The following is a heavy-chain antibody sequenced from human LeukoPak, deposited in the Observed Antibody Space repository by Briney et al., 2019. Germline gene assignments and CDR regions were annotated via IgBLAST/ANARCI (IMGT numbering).Heavy chain of an antibody. CDR3: ARDHKENWGIDY. Sequence: PGGSLRLSCAASGFTFSSYGMHWVRQAPGKGLEWMALISYDGSNTYYADSVKGRFTISRDNSKNTLYLQMNSLRAEDTALYYCARDHKENWGIDYWGQGTLVTVSS. D-gene: IGHD7-27*01. J-gene: IGHJ4*02. CDR1: GFTFSSYG. CDR2: ISYDGSNT. V-gene: IGHV3-30*19.